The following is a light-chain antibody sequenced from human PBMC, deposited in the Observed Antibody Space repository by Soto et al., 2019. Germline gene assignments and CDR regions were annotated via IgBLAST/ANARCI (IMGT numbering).Light chain of an antibody. V-gene: IGKV3-15*01. CDR1: QSVSSN. Sequence: EIVMTQSPVTLYVSREERATLSCRASQSVSSNLAWYQQKPGQAPRLLIYGASTRATGIPARFSGSGSGTXFTLTISSLQSEDFAINYCKQYNNWPPLTFGGGTKVEIK. CDR3: KQYNNWPPLT. CDR2: GAS. J-gene: IGKJ4*01.